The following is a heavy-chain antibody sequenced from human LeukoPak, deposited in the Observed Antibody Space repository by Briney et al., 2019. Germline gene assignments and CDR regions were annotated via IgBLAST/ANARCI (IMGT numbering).Heavy chain of an antibody. D-gene: IGHD6-13*01. CDR3: ARGSKGAAAVVYYYYYMDV. J-gene: IGHJ6*03. CDR1: GFSVSSNY. Sequence: GGSLRLSCAASGFSVSSNYMSWVRQAPGKGLEWVSVIHSGGSTDYADSVKGRFTISRDNSKNTLYLQMSSLRAEDTAVYYCARGSKGAAAVVYYYYYMDVWGKGTTVTVSS. CDR2: IHSGGST. V-gene: IGHV3-53*01.